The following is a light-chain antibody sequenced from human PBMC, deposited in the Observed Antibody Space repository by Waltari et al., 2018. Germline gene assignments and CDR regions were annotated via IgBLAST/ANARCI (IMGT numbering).Light chain of an antibody. CDR3: SSYAGSNNVI. V-gene: IGLV2-8*01. Sequence: QSALTQPPSASGSPGHSVPISCTGTSSVMGSSKFFSWYQQHPRKAPKVMIYQVSERPSGVPDLFTGSKSGNTASLTVSGLQAEDEALYFCSSYAGSNNVIFGGGTNLTVL. J-gene: IGLJ2*01. CDR1: SSVMGSSKF. CDR2: QVS.